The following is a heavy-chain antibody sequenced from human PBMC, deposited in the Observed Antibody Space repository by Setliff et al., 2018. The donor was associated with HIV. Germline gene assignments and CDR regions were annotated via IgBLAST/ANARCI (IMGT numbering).Heavy chain of an antibody. CDR1: GFTVSSNY. V-gene: IGHV3-66*02. CDR2: IYRDAKT. Sequence: SCAASGFTVSSNYMTWVRQAPGKGLEWVSVIYRDAKTDYADSVKGRFTISRDNSKNTLYLQMNSLRAEDTAVYYCARVNYDFWSGYFSWYYHYMDVWGKGTTVTVTS. J-gene: IGHJ6*03. CDR3: ARVNYDFWSGYFSWYYHYMDV. D-gene: IGHD3-3*01.